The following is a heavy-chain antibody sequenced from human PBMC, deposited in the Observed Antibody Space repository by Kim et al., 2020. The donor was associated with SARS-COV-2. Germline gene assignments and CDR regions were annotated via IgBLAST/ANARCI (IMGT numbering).Heavy chain of an antibody. CDR1: GFMFSDHD. Sequence: GGSQRLSCAASGFMFSDHDMDWVRQAPGKGLEWVGRTRNKANSYTTEYAASVKGRFTISRDDSKNSLYLQMNSLKIEDTAVYYCARIDMTRKMDVWGQGT. V-gene: IGHV3-72*01. D-gene: IGHD3-9*01. CDR2: TRNKANSYTT. CDR3: ARIDMTRKMDV. J-gene: IGHJ6*02.